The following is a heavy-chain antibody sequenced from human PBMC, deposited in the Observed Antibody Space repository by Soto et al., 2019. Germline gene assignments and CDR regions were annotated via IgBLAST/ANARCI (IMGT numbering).Heavy chain of an antibody. Sequence: QVQMVQSGAEVKKPGASVKVSCKASGYTFINYDIHWVRQATGQGLEWMGWMNPDSGNTGQSKQFQGRVTMTRDTSISTAYMELGSLRSEDTAVYYCARGRFRRTWFDPWGQGTLVTVSS. V-gene: IGHV1-8*01. J-gene: IGHJ5*02. CDR3: ARGRFRRTWFDP. CDR1: GYTFINYD. CDR2: MNPDSGNT. D-gene: IGHD3-16*01.